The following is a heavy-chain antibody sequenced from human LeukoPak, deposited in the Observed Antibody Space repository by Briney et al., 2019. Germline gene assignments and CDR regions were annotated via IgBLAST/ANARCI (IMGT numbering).Heavy chain of an antibody. V-gene: IGHV4-59*12. CDR3: ARNDILTGYYREGGFDY. J-gene: IGHJ4*02. CDR1: GGSINSYY. CDR2: IYHSGST. D-gene: IGHD3-9*01. Sequence: SETLSLTCTVSGGSINSYYWSWIRQPPGKGLEWIGSIYHSGSTNYNPPLKSRVTISVDTSKNQFSLKLSSVTAADTAVYYCARNDILTGYYREGGFDYWGQGTLVTVSS.